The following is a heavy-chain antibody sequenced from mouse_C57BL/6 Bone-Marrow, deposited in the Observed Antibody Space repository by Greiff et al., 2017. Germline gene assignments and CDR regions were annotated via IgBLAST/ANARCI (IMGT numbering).Heavy chain of an antibody. Sequence: QVQLQQSGAELMKPGASVKLSCKATGYTFTGYWIEWVKQRPGHGLEWIGEILPGSGSTNYNEKFKGKATFTADTSSNTAYMQLSSLTTEDSAIYYCGRGDPWYYGSSGYFDVWGTGTTVTVSS. CDR1: GYTFTGYW. D-gene: IGHD1-1*01. CDR3: GRGDPWYYGSSGYFDV. J-gene: IGHJ1*03. CDR2: ILPGSGST. V-gene: IGHV1-9*01.